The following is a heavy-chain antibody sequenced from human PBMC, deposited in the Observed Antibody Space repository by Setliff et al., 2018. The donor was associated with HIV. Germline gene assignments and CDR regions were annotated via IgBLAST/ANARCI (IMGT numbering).Heavy chain of an antibody. CDR2: VIHSGNT. CDR3: ARELGAAVVSDYYYYYMDV. CDR1: GASFNNSY. Sequence: PSETLSLTCTVSGASFNNSYWTWIRQPPGKGLEFIGEVIHSGNTDYNPSLKSRLSISVDTSKNQLSLKVTSVTAADTAVYYCARELGAAVVSDYYYYYMDVWGKGTTVTAP. J-gene: IGHJ6*03. V-gene: IGHV4-34*12. D-gene: IGHD7-27*01.